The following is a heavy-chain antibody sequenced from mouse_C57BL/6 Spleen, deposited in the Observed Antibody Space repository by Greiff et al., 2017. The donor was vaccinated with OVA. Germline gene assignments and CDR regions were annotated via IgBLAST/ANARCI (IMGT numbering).Heavy chain of an antibody. Sequence: EVQLQQSGPVLVKPGASVKMSCKASGYTFTDYYMNWVKQSHGKSLEWIGVINPYNGGTSYNQKFKGKATLTVDKSSSTAYMELNSLTSEDSAVYYCARSAAQARGFDYWGQGTTLTVSS. CDR3: ARSAAQARGFDY. J-gene: IGHJ2*01. CDR2: INPYNGGT. V-gene: IGHV1-19*01. CDR1: GYTFTDYY. D-gene: IGHD3-2*02.